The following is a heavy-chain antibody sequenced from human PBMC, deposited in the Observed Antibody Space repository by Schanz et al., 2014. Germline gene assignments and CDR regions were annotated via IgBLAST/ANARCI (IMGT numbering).Heavy chain of an antibody. Sequence: VQLQESGPGLLKPSGTLSLTCAVSGASISSSNWWSWVRQAPGKGLEWVSVIYSGIGAYYADSVKDRFTISRDNSKNTLYLQMNSLRAEDTAVYYCARDFDDRRGYGSGYCLGDCMDVWGQGTTVTVSS. V-gene: IGHV3-53*01. CDR3: ARDFDDRRGYGSGYCLGDCMDV. CDR2: IYSGIGA. CDR1: GASISSSNW. J-gene: IGHJ6*02. D-gene: IGHD3-10*01.